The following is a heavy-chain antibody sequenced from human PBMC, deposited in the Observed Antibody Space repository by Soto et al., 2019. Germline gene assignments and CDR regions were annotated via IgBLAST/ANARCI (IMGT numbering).Heavy chain of an antibody. J-gene: IGHJ6*02. CDR3: ASVGYCSGGSCYSFYFYYGMDV. D-gene: IGHD2-15*01. CDR2: IIPIFGTA. Sequence: GASVKVSCKASGGTFSSYAISWVRQAPGQGLEWMGGIIPIFGTANYAQKFQGRVTITADESTSTAYMELSSLRSEDTAVYYCASVGYCSGGSCYSFYFYYGMDVWGQGTTVTVSS. V-gene: IGHV1-69*13. CDR1: GGTFSSYA.